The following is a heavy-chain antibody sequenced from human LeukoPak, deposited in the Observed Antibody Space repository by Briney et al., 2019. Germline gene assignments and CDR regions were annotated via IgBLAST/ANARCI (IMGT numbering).Heavy chain of an antibody. CDR2: IIPILGIA. CDR1: GGTFSSYA. V-gene: IGHV1-69*04. D-gene: IGHD4-17*01. CDR3: ARAGFYGDSFDY. J-gene: IGHJ4*02. Sequence: ASVTVSCKASGGTFSSYAISWVRQAPGQGREWMGRIIPILGIANYAQKFQGRVTITADKSTSTAYMELSSLRSEDTAVYYCARAGFYGDSFDYWGQGTLVTVSS.